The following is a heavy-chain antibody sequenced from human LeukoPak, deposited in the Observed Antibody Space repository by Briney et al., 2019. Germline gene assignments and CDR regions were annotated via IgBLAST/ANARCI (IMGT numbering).Heavy chain of an antibody. CDR1: GGSISSSSW. Sequence: SETLSLTCAVSGGSISSSSWWSWVRQPPGKGLEWIGEIYHSGSTNYNPSLKSRVTISVDKSKNQFSLKLSSVTAVDTAVYYCARDHYGDYALDYWGQGTLVTVSS. V-gene: IGHV4-4*02. CDR3: ARDHYGDYALDY. J-gene: IGHJ4*02. CDR2: IYHSGST. D-gene: IGHD4-17*01.